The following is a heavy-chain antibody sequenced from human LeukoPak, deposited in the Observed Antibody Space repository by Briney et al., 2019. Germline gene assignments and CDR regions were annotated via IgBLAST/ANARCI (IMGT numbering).Heavy chain of an antibody. V-gene: IGHV3-53*01. CDR1: GFTFSSYS. CDR2: IYSGGST. CDR3: ASGLGFGEFYY. J-gene: IGHJ4*02. D-gene: IGHD3-10*01. Sequence: GGSLRLSCAASGFTFSSYSMNWVRQAPGKGLEWVSVIYSGGSTYYADSVKGRFTISRDNSKNTLYLQMNSLRAEDTAVYYCASGLGFGEFYYWGQGTLVTVSS.